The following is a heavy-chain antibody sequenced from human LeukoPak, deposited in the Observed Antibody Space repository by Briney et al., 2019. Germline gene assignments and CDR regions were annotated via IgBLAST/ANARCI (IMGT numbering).Heavy chain of an antibody. D-gene: IGHD6-13*01. CDR1: GFSFSTHA. CDR2: ISSDVNYK. J-gene: IGHJ4*02. Sequence: GGSLRLSCAASGFSFSTHAVHWVRQAPGKGLEWVAVISSDVNYKFYADSVKGRFTLSRDNSKNTLYVQMNSLRVEDTAVYYCAKAIGAAAGTFDYWGQGTLVTVSS. CDR3: AKAIGAAAGTFDY. V-gene: IGHV3-30-3*01.